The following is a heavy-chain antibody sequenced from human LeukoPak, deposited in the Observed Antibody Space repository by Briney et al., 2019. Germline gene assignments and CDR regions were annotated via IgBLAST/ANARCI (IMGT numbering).Heavy chain of an antibody. CDR3: ARDLLTIKYNSPDS. CDR2: ISSSGSAI. CDR1: GFTFCSYE. V-gene: IGHV3-48*03. J-gene: IGHJ5*01. D-gene: IGHD6-6*01. Sequence: PGGSLRLSCAASGFTFCSYEMNWVRQAPGKGLEWVSYISSSGSAIYYADSVKGRFTISRDNAKNSLYLQMNSLRVEDTAVYYCARDLLTIKYNSPDSWGQGTLVTVSS.